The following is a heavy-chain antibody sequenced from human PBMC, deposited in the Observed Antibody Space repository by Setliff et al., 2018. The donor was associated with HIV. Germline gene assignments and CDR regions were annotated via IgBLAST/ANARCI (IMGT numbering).Heavy chain of an antibody. CDR3: ARTTEATMVTVFDP. J-gene: IGHJ5*02. Sequence: PSETLSLTCGVYVGSLRSYYWSWIRQSPGKGLEWIGEINYSGSTNYNPSLKSRVTISIDTSKNQFSLNLRSVTAADTAVYFCARTTEATMVTVFDPWGQGILVTVSS. D-gene: IGHD5-18*01. CDR2: INYSGST. V-gene: IGHV4-34*01. CDR1: VGSLRSYY.